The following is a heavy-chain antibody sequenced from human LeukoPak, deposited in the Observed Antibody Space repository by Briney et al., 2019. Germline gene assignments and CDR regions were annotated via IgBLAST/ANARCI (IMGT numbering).Heavy chain of an antibody. D-gene: IGHD1-20*01. CDR3: ATRYNWNDVWAPLDY. Sequence: PGGSLRLSCAASGFTFSYYAMSWVRQAPGMGLEWVSVVSGSGGSTYYADSVKGRFTISRDNSKNTLYLQMNSLRAEDTAVYYCATRYNWNDVWAPLDYWGQGTLVTVSS. CDR2: VSGSGGST. V-gene: IGHV3-23*01. CDR1: GFTFSYYA. J-gene: IGHJ4*02.